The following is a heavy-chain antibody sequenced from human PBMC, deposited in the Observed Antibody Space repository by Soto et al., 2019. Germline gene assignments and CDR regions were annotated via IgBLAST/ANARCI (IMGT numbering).Heavy chain of an antibody. CDR2: IYYSGST. CDR1: GGSISSGGYY. J-gene: IGHJ3*02. Sequence: SETLSLTCTVSGGSISSGGYYWSWIRQHPGKGLEWIGYIYYSGSTYYNPSLKSGVTISVDTSKNQFSLKLSSVTAADTAVYYCARSVTIFGNDAFDIWGQGTMVTVSS. CDR3: ARSVTIFGNDAFDI. V-gene: IGHV4-31*03. D-gene: IGHD3-3*01.